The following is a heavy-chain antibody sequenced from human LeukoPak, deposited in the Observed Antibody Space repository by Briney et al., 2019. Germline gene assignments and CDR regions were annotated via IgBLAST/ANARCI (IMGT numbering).Heavy chain of an antibody. D-gene: IGHD4-23*01. Sequence: ASVKVSCKASGGTFSSYAISWVRQAPGQGLEWMGGIIPIFGTANYAQKFQGRVTITADESTSTAYMELSSLRSEDTAVYYCARDYPEIYHGGNEDRGVDAFDIWGQGTMVTVSS. CDR3: ARDYPEIYHGGNEDRGVDAFDI. J-gene: IGHJ3*02. CDR1: GGTFSSYA. V-gene: IGHV1-69*13. CDR2: IIPIFGTA.